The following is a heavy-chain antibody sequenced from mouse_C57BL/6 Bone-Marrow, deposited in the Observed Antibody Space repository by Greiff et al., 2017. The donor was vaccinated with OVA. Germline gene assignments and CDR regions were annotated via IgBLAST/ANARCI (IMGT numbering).Heavy chain of an antibody. Sequence: DVQLQESGGGLVQPGGSLSLSCAASGFTFTDYYMSWVRQPPGKALEWLGFIRNKANGYTTEYSASVKGRFTISRDNSQSILYLQMNALRAEDSATYYCGSRYYYGSLYAMDYWGQGTSVTVSS. CDR3: GSRYYYGSLYAMDY. V-gene: IGHV7-3*01. CDR1: GFTFTDYY. CDR2: IRNKANGYTT. J-gene: IGHJ4*01. D-gene: IGHD1-1*01.